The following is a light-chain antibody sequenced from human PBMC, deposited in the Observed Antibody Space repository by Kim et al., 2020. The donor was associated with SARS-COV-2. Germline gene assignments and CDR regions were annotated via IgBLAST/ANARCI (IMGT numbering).Light chain of an antibody. CDR2: GAS. V-gene: IGKV3-20*01. J-gene: IGKJ1*01. CDR1: RSVSASH. Sequence: SPAARASIACRTSRSVSASHLAWYQQKPGQVLNRPTYGASSGATSITDSCSGSESTTAFTLTLSGLVPVDFGVYYCHYYGNKFGRGTKVDIK. CDR3: HYYGNK.